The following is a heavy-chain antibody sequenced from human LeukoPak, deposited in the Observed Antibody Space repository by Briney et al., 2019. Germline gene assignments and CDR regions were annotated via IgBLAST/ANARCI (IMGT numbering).Heavy chain of an antibody. Sequence: PGGSLRLSCAASGFTFTNAWMNWVRQAPGKGLEWVGRIKSKADGETIDYAAPVKGRFTFSRDDSKNMLYLQMNSLKTEDTAVYYCIRYGYNLAEYYQHWGQGTLVTVSS. CDR2: IKSKADGETI. D-gene: IGHD5-24*01. V-gene: IGHV3-15*07. J-gene: IGHJ1*01. CDR3: IRYGYNLAEYYQH. CDR1: GFTFTNAW.